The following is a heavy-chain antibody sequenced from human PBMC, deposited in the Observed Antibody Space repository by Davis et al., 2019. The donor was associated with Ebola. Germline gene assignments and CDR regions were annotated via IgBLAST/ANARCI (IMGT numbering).Heavy chain of an antibody. D-gene: IGHD6-19*01. J-gene: IGHJ4*02. V-gene: IGHV3-72*01. Sequence: GESLKISCAASGFTFSDYYMDWVRQAPGKGLEWVGRSRNKANSYITEYAASVKGRFTISRDDSENSLHLQMNSLQTEDTAVYYCTRSRGGGWFGMDYWGQGTLVTASS. CDR2: SRNKANSYIT. CDR1: GFTFSDYY. CDR3: TRSRGGGWFGMDY.